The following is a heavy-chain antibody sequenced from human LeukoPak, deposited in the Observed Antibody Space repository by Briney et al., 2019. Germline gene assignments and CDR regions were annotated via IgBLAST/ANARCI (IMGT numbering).Heavy chain of an antibody. CDR3: ARDKRYSSSWYGLYNWFDP. J-gene: IGHJ5*02. D-gene: IGHD6-13*01. CDR1: GFTFGDYA. V-gene: IGHV3-30*01. CDR2: ISYDGSNK. Sequence: GGSLRLSCTASGFTFGDYAMHWVRQAPGKGLEWVAVISYDGSNKYYADSVKGRFTISRDNSKNTLYLQMNSLRAEDTAVYYCARDKRYSSSWYGLYNWFDPWGQGTLVTVSS.